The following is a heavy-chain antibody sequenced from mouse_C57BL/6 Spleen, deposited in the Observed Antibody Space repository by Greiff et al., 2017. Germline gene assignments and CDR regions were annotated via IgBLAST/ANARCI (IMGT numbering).Heavy chain of an antibody. CDR1: GYTFTSYW. V-gene: IGHV1-69*02. D-gene: IGHD3-2*02. CDR2: IDPSNGDT. J-gene: IGHJ4*01. Sequence: QVQLQQPGAELVRPGASVKLSCKASGYTFTSYWIHWVKQRPGQGLEWIGNIDPSNGDTNYNEKFKGKATLTVATSSSTAYMELSRLTSDDSAVYYCASSGYYYAMDCWGQGTSVTVAS. CDR3: ASSGYYYAMDC.